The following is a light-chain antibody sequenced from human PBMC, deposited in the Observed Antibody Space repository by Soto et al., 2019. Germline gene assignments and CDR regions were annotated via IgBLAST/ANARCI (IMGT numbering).Light chain of an antibody. Sequence: QSALSQPRSVSGSPGQSVTISCTGSNRDIGTYNYVSWYQHHPGKAPKLLIADVNKRPSGVPDRFSGSKSGNTASLTISGLQADDEADYYCCSFVNFASLGVFGGGTKLTVL. CDR1: NRDIGTYNY. CDR3: CSFVNFASLGV. V-gene: IGLV2-11*01. CDR2: DVN. J-gene: IGLJ3*02.